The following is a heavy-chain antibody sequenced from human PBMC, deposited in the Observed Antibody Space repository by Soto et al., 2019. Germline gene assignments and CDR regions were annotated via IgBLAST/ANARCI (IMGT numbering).Heavy chain of an antibody. V-gene: IGHV3-15*01. D-gene: IGHD6-13*01. CDR2: IKSRTDGGTT. CDR1: GFTFSNAW. CDR3: GTETYSSSGYVLS. Sequence: EVQLVESGGGLVKPGGSLRLSCAASGFTFSNAWMSWVRQSPGKGLEWVGSIKSRTDGGTTDYAAPVKGRCTISRNDSNHTLYLELNSLKTEQTAVYDCGTETYSSSGYVLSWGQGTLVTVCS. J-gene: IGHJ5*02.